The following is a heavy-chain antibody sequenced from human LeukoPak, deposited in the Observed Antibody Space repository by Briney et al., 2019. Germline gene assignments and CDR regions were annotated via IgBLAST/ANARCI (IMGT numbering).Heavy chain of an antibody. Sequence: SETLSLTCTDSGGSISSYLWSWIRQPPGKGLEWIGYIYSTGSTNYNPSLRGRVTISVDTSKNQFSLKLSSVTAADTAVYYCAREFTSPPPGYFDYWGQGTLVTVSS. CDR1: GGSISSYL. V-gene: IGHV4-4*08. CDR2: IYSTGST. J-gene: IGHJ4*02. CDR3: AREFTSPPPGYFDY.